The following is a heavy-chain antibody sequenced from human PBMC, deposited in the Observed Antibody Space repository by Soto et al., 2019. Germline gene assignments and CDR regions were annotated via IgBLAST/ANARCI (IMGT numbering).Heavy chain of an antibody. CDR2: IIPIFGTA. J-gene: IGHJ3*02. Sequence: ASVKVSCKASGGTFSSYAISWVRQAPGQGLEWMGGIIPIFGTANYAQKFQGRVTITADESTSTAYMELSSLRSEDTAVYYCASGSHSGSGSYYAFDIWGQGNPGHRLL. V-gene: IGHV1-69*13. CDR1: GGTFSSYA. D-gene: IGHD3-10*01. CDR3: ASGSHSGSGSYYAFDI.